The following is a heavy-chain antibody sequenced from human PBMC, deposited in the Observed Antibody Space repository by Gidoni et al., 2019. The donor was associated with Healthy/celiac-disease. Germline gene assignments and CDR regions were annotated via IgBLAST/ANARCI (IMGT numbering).Heavy chain of an antibody. V-gene: IGHV3-23*04. Sequence: EVQLVESGGGLVQPGGSLRLSCAASGFTFSSYAMSWVRQAPGKGLEWVSAISGSGGSTYYADSVKGRFTISRDNSKNTLYLQMNSLRAEDTAVYYCAKEGDCSSTSCYVLDYWGQGTLVTVSS. CDR1: GFTFSSYA. CDR2: ISGSGGST. CDR3: AKEGDCSSTSCYVLDY. D-gene: IGHD2-2*01. J-gene: IGHJ4*02.